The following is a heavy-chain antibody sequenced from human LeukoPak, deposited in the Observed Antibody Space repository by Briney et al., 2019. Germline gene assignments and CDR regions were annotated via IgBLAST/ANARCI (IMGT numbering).Heavy chain of an antibody. CDR1: GYSFTSYW. CDR2: IYPGDSDT. J-gene: IGHJ4*02. CDR3: ARQVRHYYDSSGYYGPGDY. V-gene: IGHV5-51*01. Sequence: GESLKISCKGSGYSFTSYWIGWVRQMPGKGLEWMGIIYPGDSDTRYSPSFQGQVTISADKSISTAYLQWSSLKASDTAMYYCARQVRHYYDSSGYYGPGDYWGQGTLVTVSS. D-gene: IGHD3-22*01.